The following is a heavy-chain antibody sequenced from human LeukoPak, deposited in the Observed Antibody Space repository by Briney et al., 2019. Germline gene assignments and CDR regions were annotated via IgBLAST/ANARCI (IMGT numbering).Heavy chain of an antibody. CDR1: GFTFSSYA. CDR2: ISGSGGST. J-gene: IGHJ1*01. V-gene: IGHV3-23*01. D-gene: IGHD3-22*01. CDR3: AKSTRDLNYYDSSGYAEYFQH. Sequence: GGSLRLSCAASGFTFSSYAMSWIRQAPGKGLELVSAISGSGGSTYYADFVKGRFTISRDNSKNTLYLQMNSLGAEDTAVYCCAKSTRDLNYYDSSGYAEYFQHWGQGTLVTVSS.